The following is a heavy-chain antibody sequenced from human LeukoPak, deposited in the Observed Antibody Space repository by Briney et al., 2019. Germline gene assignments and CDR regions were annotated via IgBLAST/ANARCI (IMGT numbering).Heavy chain of an antibody. CDR1: GGTFSSYA. Sequence: GASVKVSCKASGGTFSSYAISWVRQAPGQGLEWMGGIIPIFATANYAQKFQGRVTITADESTSTAYMELSSLRSEDTAVYYCARDRRDYDSSGFSLAYWGQGPLVTVPS. V-gene: IGHV1-69*13. D-gene: IGHD3-22*01. J-gene: IGHJ4*02. CDR2: IIPIFATA. CDR3: ARDRRDYDSSGFSLAY.